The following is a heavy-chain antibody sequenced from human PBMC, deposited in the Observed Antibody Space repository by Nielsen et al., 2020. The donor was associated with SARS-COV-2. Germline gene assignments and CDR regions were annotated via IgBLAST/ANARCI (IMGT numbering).Heavy chain of an antibody. CDR3: AKDSGWTQQY. CDR1: GFTFSSYA. D-gene: IGHD5-18*01. CDR2: ISGSGGST. J-gene: IGHJ4*02. Sequence: GESLKISCAASGFTFSSYAMSWVRQAPGKGLEWVSAISGSGGSTYYADSVKGRFTISRDNSKNTLYLQMNSLRAEDTAVYYCAKDSGWTQQYWGQGTLVTVSS. V-gene: IGHV3-23*01.